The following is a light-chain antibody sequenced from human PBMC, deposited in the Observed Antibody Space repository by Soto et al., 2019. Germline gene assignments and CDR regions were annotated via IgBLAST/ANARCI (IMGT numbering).Light chain of an antibody. CDR2: GRS. Sequence: IVLTQSPGPLSLSPGTSAALSCRASQSVTGDKVAWYQQRPGQGPSLLIYGRSTRATDIPARFRGSGSGTDYTLIINRLEPEDFALDYCQQYGNSPFTFGQGTKLEI. CDR3: QQYGNSPFT. CDR1: QSVTGDK. J-gene: IGKJ2*01. V-gene: IGKV3-20*01.